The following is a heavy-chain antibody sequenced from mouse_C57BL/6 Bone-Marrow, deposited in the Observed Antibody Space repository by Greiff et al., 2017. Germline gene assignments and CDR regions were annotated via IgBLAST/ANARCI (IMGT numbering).Heavy chain of an antibody. J-gene: IGHJ4*01. CDR1: GYTFTSYW. Sequence: QVQLQQPGAELVKPGASVKLSCKASGYTFTSYWMHWVKQRPGQGLEWIGMIHPNSGSTNYNEKFKSKATLTADKSSSTAYMQLRSLTSEDSAGYGWAKGSANRAVIVDDWGQGTSVTVSS. V-gene: IGHV1-64*01. D-gene: IGHD3-1*01. CDR3: AKGSANRAVIVDD. CDR2: IHPNSGST.